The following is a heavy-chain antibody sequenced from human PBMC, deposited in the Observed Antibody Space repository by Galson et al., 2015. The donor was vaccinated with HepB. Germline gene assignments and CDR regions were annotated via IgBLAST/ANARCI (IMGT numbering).Heavy chain of an antibody. Sequence: ETLSLTCAVYGGSFSGYYWSWIRQPPGKGLEWIGEINHSGSTNYNPSLKSRVTISVDTSKNQFSLKLSSVTAADTAVFYCARGETDTYYDFWSGYYTKGDAFDIWGQGTMVTVSS. CDR3: ARGETDTYYDFWSGYYTKGDAFDI. CDR2: INHSGST. J-gene: IGHJ3*02. D-gene: IGHD3-3*01. V-gene: IGHV4-34*01. CDR1: GGSFSGYY.